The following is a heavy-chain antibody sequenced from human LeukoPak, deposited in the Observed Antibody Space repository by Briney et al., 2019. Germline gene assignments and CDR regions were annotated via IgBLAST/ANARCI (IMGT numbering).Heavy chain of an antibody. Sequence: SVKVSCKASGGTFSSYAISWVRQAPGQGLEWMGGIIPIFGTANYAQKFQGRATITTDESTSTAYMELSSLRSEDTAVYYCAIGLYYDSSGYYSYYFDYWGQGTLVTVSS. V-gene: IGHV1-69*05. CDR1: GGTFSSYA. D-gene: IGHD3-22*01. J-gene: IGHJ4*02. CDR3: AIGLYYDSSGYYSYYFDY. CDR2: IIPIFGTA.